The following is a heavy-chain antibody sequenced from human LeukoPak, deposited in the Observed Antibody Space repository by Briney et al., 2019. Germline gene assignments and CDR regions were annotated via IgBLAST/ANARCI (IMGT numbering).Heavy chain of an antibody. J-gene: IGHJ4*02. CDR1: GGSISSGSYY. CDR3: ARATTMVRGVILIAFDY. V-gene: IGHV4-61*01. CDR2: IYYSGST. D-gene: IGHD3-10*01. Sequence: SQTLSLTCTVSGGSISSGSYYWSWIRQPPGKGLEWIGYIYYSGSTNYNPSLKSRVTISVDTSKNQFSLKLSSVTAADTAVYYCARATTMVRGVILIAFDYWGQGTLVTVSS.